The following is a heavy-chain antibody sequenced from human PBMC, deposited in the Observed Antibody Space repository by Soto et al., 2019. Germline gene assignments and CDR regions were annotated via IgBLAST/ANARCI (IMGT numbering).Heavy chain of an antibody. CDR2: ISAYNGNT. J-gene: IGHJ5*02. V-gene: IGHV1-18*01. CDR1: GYTFSSYG. Sequence: GAPVKVSCKASGYTFSSYGISWVGPAPGQGLEWMGWISAYNGNTNYAQKLQGRVTMTTDTSTSTAYMELRSLRSDDTAVYYCAREGNWKHNWFDPWGQGTLVTVSS. D-gene: IGHD1-20*01. CDR3: AREGNWKHNWFDP.